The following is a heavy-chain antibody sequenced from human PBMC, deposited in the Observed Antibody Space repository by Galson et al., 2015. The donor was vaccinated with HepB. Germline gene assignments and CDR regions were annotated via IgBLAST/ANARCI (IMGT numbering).Heavy chain of an antibody. CDR2: ISGSGGST. J-gene: IGHJ4*02. D-gene: IGHD6-19*01. CDR1: GFTFSSYA. V-gene: IGHV3-23*01. Sequence: LRLSCAASGFTFSSYAMSWVRQAPGKGLEWISAISGSGGSTYYADSVKGRFTISRDNSKNTLYLQMNSLRAEDTAVYYCAKDPGYSSSWYQITGYSSGWYLDYWGQGTLVTVSS. CDR3: AKDPGYSSSWYQITGYSSGWYLDY.